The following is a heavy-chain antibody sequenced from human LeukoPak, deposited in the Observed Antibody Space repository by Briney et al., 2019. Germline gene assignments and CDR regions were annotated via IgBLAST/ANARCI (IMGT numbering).Heavy chain of an antibody. D-gene: IGHD1-26*01. CDR2: ISYDGSNK. Sequence: HPGGSLRLSCAASGFTFSSYAMHWVRQAPGKGLEWVAVISYDGSNKYYADSVKGRFTISRDNSKNTLYLQMNSLRAEDTAVYYCARRRVRVGAIADAFDIWGQGTMVTVSS. CDR1: GFTFSSYA. CDR3: ARRRVRVGAIADAFDI. V-gene: IGHV3-30-3*01. J-gene: IGHJ3*02.